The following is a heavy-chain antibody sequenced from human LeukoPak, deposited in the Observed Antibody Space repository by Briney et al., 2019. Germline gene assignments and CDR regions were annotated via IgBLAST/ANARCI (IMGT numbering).Heavy chain of an antibody. J-gene: IGHJ4*02. CDR3: SRDRTHTSCYFQYLDY. Sequence: GGSLRLSCAGTGFTFSSYSMHWVRQAPGKGLERVAVISHDGRNNYYADSVKGRFTISRDNSKNTLYLQMNSLRARDTAVYYCSRDRTHTSCYFQYLDYWGQGTLVTVSS. CDR2: ISHDGRNN. CDR1: GFTFSSYS. V-gene: IGHV3-30*04. D-gene: IGHD3-22*01.